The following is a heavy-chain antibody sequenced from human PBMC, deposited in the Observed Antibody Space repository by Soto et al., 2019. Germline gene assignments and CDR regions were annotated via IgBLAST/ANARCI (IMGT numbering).Heavy chain of an antibody. V-gene: IGHV4-34*01. J-gene: IGHJ4*02. Sequence: PSETLSLTCAVYGGSFSDYYWSWIRQPPGKGLEWIGEINHSGSTSYNPSLKSRVTISVDTSKNQFSLKLSSVTAADTAVYYCATGFWSGYPHWGQGTLVTVSS. D-gene: IGHD3-3*01. CDR1: GGSFSDYY. CDR2: INHSGST. CDR3: ATGFWSGYPH.